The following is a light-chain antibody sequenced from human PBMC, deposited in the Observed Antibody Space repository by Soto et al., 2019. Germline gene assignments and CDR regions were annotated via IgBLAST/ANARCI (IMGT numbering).Light chain of an antibody. Sequence: QSALTQPASVSGSPGQSITISCTGTSSDVGGYNYVSWYQQHPGKAPKLMIYDVSNRPSGVSNRFSGSKSGNTAPLTISGLQAEDEADYYCSSYTRSSTLDVVFCGGTKLTVL. CDR3: SSYTRSSTLDVV. V-gene: IGLV2-14*01. CDR2: DVS. CDR1: SSDVGGYNY. J-gene: IGLJ2*01.